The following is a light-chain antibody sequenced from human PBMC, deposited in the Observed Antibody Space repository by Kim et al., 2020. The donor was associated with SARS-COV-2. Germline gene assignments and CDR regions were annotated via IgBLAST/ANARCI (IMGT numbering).Light chain of an antibody. V-gene: IGKV1-39*01. CDR2: AAS. CDR3: QQSYTTPLT. CDR1: QSISHF. J-gene: IGKJ4*01. Sequence: DIQMTQSPSSLSASVGDRVTITCRASQSISHFLNWYQQKPGKAPKLLIYAASSLQSGVPPRFSGSGSGTDFGLTISSLQPEDFATYYCQQSYTTPLTFGGGTKVEI.